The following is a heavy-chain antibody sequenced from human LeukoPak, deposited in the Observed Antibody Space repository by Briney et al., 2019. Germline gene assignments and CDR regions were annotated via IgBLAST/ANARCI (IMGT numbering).Heavy chain of an antibody. CDR3: ARIRWAGGTWAFDY. D-gene: IGHD1-26*01. CDR2: IKQDGGEK. CDR1: GSTFSSYW. V-gene: IGHV3-7*01. Sequence: PGGSLRLSCAASGSTFSSYWMGWVRQAPGKGLEWVANIKQDGGEKYYVDPVKGRFTISRDNAKNSLDLQMNSLRAEDTALYYCARIRWAGGTWAFDYWGQGTLVTVSS. J-gene: IGHJ4*02.